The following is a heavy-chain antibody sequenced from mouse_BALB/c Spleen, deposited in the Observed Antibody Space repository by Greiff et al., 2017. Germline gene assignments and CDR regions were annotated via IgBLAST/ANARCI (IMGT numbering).Heavy chain of an antibody. Sequence: VQLKESGGGLVQPGGSLKLSCAASGFTFSSYGMSWVRQTPDKRLELVATINSNGGSTYYPDSVKGRFTISRDNAKNTLYLQMSSLKSEDTAMCYCARGNDGFSWFAYWGQGTLVTVSA. CDR1: GFTFSSYG. D-gene: IGHD2-3*01. CDR2: INSNGGST. J-gene: IGHJ3*01. V-gene: IGHV5-6-3*01. CDR3: ARGNDGFSWFAY.